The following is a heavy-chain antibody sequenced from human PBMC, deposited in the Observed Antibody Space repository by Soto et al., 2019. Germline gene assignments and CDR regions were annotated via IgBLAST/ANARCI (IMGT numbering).Heavy chain of an antibody. Sequence: SVKVSCKASGGTFSSYTISWVRQAPGQGLEWMGRIIPILGIANYAQKFQGRVTITADKSTSTAYMELSSLRSEDTAVYYCARGPSERGGYYYYMDVWGKGTTVTVSS. D-gene: IGHD3-16*01. J-gene: IGHJ6*03. CDR1: GGTFSSYT. V-gene: IGHV1-69*02. CDR3: ARGPSERGGYYYYMDV. CDR2: IIPILGIA.